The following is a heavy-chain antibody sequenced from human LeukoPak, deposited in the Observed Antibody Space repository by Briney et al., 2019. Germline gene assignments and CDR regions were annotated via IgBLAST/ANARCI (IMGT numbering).Heavy chain of an antibody. V-gene: IGHV1-46*01. CDR2: INPSGGST. D-gene: IGHD1-26*01. CDR3: AREKHSGSSWSDAFDI. Sequence: ASVKVSCKASGYTFTSYDINWVRQAPGQGLEWMGIINPSGGSTSYAQKFQGRVTMTRDMSTSTVYMELSSLRSEETAVYYCAREKHSGSSWSDAFDIWGQGTMVTVSS. J-gene: IGHJ3*02. CDR1: GYTFTSYD.